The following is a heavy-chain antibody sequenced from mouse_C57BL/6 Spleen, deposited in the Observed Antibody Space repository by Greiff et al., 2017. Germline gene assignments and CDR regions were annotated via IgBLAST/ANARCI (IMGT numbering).Heavy chain of an antibody. V-gene: IGHV1-64*01. Sequence: QVQLQQPGAELVKPGASVKLSCKASGYTFTSYWMHWVKQRPGQGLEWIGMIHPNSGSTNYNEKFKSKATLTVDKSSSTAYMQLSSLTSEDSAVYYCAPTAQDTLFAYWGQGTLVTVSA. CDR1: GYTFTSYW. CDR2: IHPNSGST. D-gene: IGHD3-2*02. CDR3: APTAQDTLFAY. J-gene: IGHJ3*01.